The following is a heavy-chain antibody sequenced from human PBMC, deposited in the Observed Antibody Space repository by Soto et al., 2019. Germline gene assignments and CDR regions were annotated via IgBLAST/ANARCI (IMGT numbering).Heavy chain of an antibody. CDR3: ARVTQSQTPSGHPFDY. CDR2: ISYDGSNK. CDR1: GFTFSSYA. J-gene: IGHJ4*02. D-gene: IGHD3-10*01. Sequence: GGSLRLSCAASGFTFSSYAMHWVRQAPGKGLEWVAVISYDGSNKYYADSVKGRFTISRDNSKNTLYLQMNSLRAEDTAVYYCARVTQSQTPSGHPFDYWGQGTLVTVSS. V-gene: IGHV3-30-3*01.